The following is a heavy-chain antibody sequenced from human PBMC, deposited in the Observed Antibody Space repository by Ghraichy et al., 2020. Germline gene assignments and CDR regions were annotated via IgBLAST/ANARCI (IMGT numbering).Heavy chain of an antibody. CDR3: AREKVVVHPPDAFDI. D-gene: IGHD2-21*01. J-gene: IGHJ3*02. V-gene: IGHV3-21*01. CDR2: ISSSSSYI. Sequence: LSLTCAASGFTFSSYSMNWVRQAPGKGLEWVSSISSSSSYIYYADSVKGRFTISRDNAKNSLYLQMNSLRAEDTAVYYCAREKVVVHPPDAFDIWGQGTMVTVSS. CDR1: GFTFSSYS.